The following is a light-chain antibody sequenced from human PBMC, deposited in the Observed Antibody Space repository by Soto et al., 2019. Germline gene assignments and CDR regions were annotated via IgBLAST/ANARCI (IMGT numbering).Light chain of an antibody. CDR2: GVT. CDR3: TSYAGSTSYV. CDR1: SSDVGGYNF. J-gene: IGLJ1*01. Sequence: QSVLTQPPSASGSPGQSVTISCTGTSSDVGGYNFVSWYQHHPGEAPKLMIYGVTKRPSGVPDRFSGSKSGNTASLTVSGLQVEVEDDNSSTSYAGSTSYVFGPGTKVPV. V-gene: IGLV2-8*01.